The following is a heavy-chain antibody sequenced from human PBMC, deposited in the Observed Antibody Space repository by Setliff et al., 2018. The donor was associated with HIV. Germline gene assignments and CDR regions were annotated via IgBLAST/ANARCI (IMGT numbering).Heavy chain of an antibody. V-gene: IGHV4-30-2*06. CDR3: VREGAGSGSYYLDF. CDR1: GDSMSSGDYS. J-gene: IGHJ4*02. CDR2: IYPSGRT. Sequence: SETLSLTCAVSGDSMSSGDYSWNWIRQSPGKGLEWIGYIYPSGRTYYSPSLKNRVTMSIDRSKKQFSLNLSSVTAADTALYFCVREGAGSGSYYLDFWGQGILVTVSS. D-gene: IGHD3-10*01.